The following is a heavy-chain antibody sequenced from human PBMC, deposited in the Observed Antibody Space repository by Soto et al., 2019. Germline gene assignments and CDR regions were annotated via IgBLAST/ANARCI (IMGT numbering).Heavy chain of an antibody. J-gene: IGHJ3*02. CDR2: IGTAGDT. D-gene: IGHD3-10*01. Sequence: EVQLVESGGGLVQPGGSLRLSCAASGFTFSSYDMHWVRQATGKGLEWVSVIGTAGDTYYPGSVKGRFTISRENAKNSLYLQMNSLRAGDTAVYYCARGSTMVRGVILDAFEIWGQGTMVTVSS. V-gene: IGHV3-13*04. CDR3: ARGSTMVRGVILDAFEI. CDR1: GFTFSSYD.